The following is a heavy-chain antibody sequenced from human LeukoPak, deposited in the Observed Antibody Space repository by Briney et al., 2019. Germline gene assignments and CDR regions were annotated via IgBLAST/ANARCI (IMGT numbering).Heavy chain of an antibody. D-gene: IGHD3-10*01. Sequence: SVKVSCKDSGGTFSSYAISWVRQAPGQGLEWMGGIIPIFGTANYAQKFQGRVTITADESTSTAYMELSSLRSEDTAVYYCARSLRVRSAYFDYWGQGTLITVSS. CDR1: GGTFSSYA. V-gene: IGHV1-69*01. CDR3: ARSLRVRSAYFDY. CDR2: IIPIFGTA. J-gene: IGHJ4*02.